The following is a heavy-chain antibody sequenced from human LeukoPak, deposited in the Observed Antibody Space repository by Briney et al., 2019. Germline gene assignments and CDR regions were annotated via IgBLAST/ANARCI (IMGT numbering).Heavy chain of an antibody. J-gene: IGHJ4*02. CDR2: ISSSSSYI. V-gene: IGHV3-21*01. CDR3: ARSYSSRNFDY. Sequence: GGSLRLSCAASGFTFSSYSMNWVRQAPGKGLEWVSSISSSSSYIYHADSVKGRFTISRDNAKNSLYLQMNSLRAEDTAVYYCARSYSSRNFDYWGQGTLVTVSS. D-gene: IGHD6-13*01. CDR1: GFTFSSYS.